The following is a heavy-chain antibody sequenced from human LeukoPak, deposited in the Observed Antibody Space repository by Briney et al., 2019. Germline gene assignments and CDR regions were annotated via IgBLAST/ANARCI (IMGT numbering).Heavy chain of an antibody. CDR1: GFTFGNHW. Sequence: PGGSLRLSCAASGFTFGNHWMSWVRQAPGKGLEWVANLDQDGSEIYYVDSVKGRFTISRDNAKNSLYLQMNSLRAEDTAVYYCARRYYYDSSSDFDSWGQGTLVTVSS. D-gene: IGHD3-22*01. CDR2: LDQDGSEI. V-gene: IGHV3-7*01. J-gene: IGHJ4*02. CDR3: ARRYYYDSSSDFDS.